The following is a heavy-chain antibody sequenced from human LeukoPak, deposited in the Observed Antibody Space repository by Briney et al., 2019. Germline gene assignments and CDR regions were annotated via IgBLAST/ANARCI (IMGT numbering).Heavy chain of an antibody. CDR3: ARVYSVGLYYFDC. CDR1: GFTFSSYS. J-gene: IGHJ4*02. D-gene: IGHD3/OR15-3a*01. V-gene: IGHV3-21*01. CDR2: ISSSSSYI. Sequence: PGGSLRLSCAASGFTFSSYSMNWVRQAPGKGLEWVSSISSSSSYIYYADSVKGRFTISRDNAKNSLYLQTNSLKAEDTAVYYCARVYSVGLYYFDCWGQGTLVTVSS.